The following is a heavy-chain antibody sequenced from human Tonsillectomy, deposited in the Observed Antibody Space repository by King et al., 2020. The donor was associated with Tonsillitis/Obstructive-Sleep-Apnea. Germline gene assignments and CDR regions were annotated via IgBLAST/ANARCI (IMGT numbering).Heavy chain of an antibody. CDR1: GNTVTSHA. D-gene: IGHD3-3*01. CDR3: ARGGHITPFGVVIKDNWFDP. Sequence: VQLVQSGSELKKPGASVKVSCKASGNTVTSHAMHWVRQAPGQGLEWMGWINTNTGNPTFAQGFIGRFVFSSDTSVSTTYLQISSLKAEDTAVDYCARGGHITPFGVVIKDNWFDPWGQGTLVTVSS. CDR2: INTNTGNP. J-gene: IGHJ5*02. V-gene: IGHV7-4-1*02.